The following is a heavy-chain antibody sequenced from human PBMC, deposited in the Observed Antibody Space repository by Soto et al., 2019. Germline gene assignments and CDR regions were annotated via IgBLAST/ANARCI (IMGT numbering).Heavy chain of an antibody. V-gene: IGHV3-33*01. J-gene: IGHJ4*02. Sequence: QVQLVESGGGVVQPGRSLRLSCAASGFTFSSYGMHWVRQVPGKGLEWVAVIWYDGSNKYYADSVKGRFTISRDNSKNTLYLQMNSLRAEDTAVYYCARVGLYSSSWYGSDYWGQGTLVTVSS. D-gene: IGHD6-13*01. CDR3: ARVGLYSSSWYGSDY. CDR1: GFTFSSYG. CDR2: IWYDGSNK.